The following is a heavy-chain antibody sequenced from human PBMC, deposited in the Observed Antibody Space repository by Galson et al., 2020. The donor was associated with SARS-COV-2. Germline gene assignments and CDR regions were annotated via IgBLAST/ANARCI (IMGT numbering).Heavy chain of an antibody. CDR1: GFPFSSYS. CDR2: ISAGSSYI. CDR3: ARVGGMATTPANYDYYGWDV. J-gene: IGHJ6*02. V-gene: IGHV3-21*01. Sequence: GGSLRLSCAASGFPFSSYSTNWVRQAPGKGLEWVSSISAGSSYIYYADSVTGRFTISRANAKNSLYLQMNSLRAEDTAVYYCARVGGMATTPANYDYYGWDVWGQGTTVTVSS. D-gene: IGHD2-15*01.